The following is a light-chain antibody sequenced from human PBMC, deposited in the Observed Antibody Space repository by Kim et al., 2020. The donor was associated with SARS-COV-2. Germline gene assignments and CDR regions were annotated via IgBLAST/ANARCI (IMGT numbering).Light chain of an antibody. CDR3: QQYNSYSYT. J-gene: IGKJ2*01. V-gene: IGKV1-5*03. CDR1: LSVGSS. CDR2: KAS. Sequence: DIQMTQSPSTLSASLGDRVTITCRASLSVGSSLAWYQQKPGKAPILLIYKASNLEGGVPSRFSGSEYGTEFTLTIASLQPDDFATYYCQQYNSYSYTFGQGTKLEI.